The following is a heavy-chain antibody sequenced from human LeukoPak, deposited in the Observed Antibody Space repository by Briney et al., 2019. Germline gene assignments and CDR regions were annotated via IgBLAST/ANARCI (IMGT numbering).Heavy chain of an antibody. J-gene: IGHJ6*02. CDR1: GGSISSYY. CDR3: ARAGYPLLYYYYGMDV. V-gene: IGHV4-59*12. D-gene: IGHD5-18*01. Sequence: SETLSLTCTVSGGSISSYYWSWIRQPPGKGLEWIGYIYYSGSTNYNPSLKSRVTISVDTSKNQFSLKLGSVTAADTAVYYCARAGYPLLYYYYGMDVWGQGTTVTVSS. CDR2: IYYSGST.